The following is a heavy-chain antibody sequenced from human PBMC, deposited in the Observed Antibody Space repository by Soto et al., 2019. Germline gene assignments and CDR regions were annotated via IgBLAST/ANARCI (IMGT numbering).Heavy chain of an antibody. CDR3: ARVVDYYDSSGYYARWAFDI. J-gene: IGHJ3*02. Sequence: SQTLSLPCTVFGGSISSFYWRCIRQPPGKGLEWIGYIYYSGSTNYNPSLKSRVTISVDTSKNQFSLKLSSVTAADTAVYYCARVVDYYDSSGYYARWAFDIWGQGTMVTVSS. CDR1: GGSISSFY. CDR2: IYYSGST. D-gene: IGHD3-22*01. V-gene: IGHV4-59*01.